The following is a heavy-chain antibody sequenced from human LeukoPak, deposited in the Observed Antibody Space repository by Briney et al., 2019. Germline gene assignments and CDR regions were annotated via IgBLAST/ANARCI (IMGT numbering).Heavy chain of an antibody. J-gene: IGHJ4*02. V-gene: IGHV3-23*01. CDR3: ARNYDLDY. CDR2: VSGTGSGT. D-gene: IGHD3-22*01. CDR1: GFTFSTYA. Sequence: GGSLRLSCAGSGFTFSTYAMSWVRQAPGKGLEWVSGVSGTGSGTHYADSVKGRFTISRDNSKNSVYLQMNGLRAEDTAVYYCARNYDLDYWGQGTLVTVSS.